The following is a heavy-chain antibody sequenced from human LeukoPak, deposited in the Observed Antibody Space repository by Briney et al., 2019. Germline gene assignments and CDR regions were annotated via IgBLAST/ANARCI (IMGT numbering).Heavy chain of an antibody. D-gene: IGHD4-17*01. CDR2: IKQDGSEK. J-gene: IGHJ4*02. CDR3: ARANTVTTFSYYFDY. V-gene: IGHV3-7*01. CDR1: GFTFSSYW. Sequence: PGGSLRLSCAASGFTFSSYWMSWARQAPGKGLEWVANIKQDGSEKYYVDSVKGRFTISRDNAKNSLYLQMNSLRAEDTAVYYCARANTVTTFSYYFDYWGQGTLVTVSS.